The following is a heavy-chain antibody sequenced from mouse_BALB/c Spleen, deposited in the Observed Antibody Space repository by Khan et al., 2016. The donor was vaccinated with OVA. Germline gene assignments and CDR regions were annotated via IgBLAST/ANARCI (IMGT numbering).Heavy chain of an antibody. V-gene: IGHV5-6*01. CDR1: GFTFSSYG. D-gene: IGHD1-1*01. CDR3: SRQPGYYGSRSYFDY. Sequence: EVELVESGGDSVKPGGSLKLSCAASGFTFSSYGMSWVRRTPDKRLEWVATISSGGSYTYYPDSVKGRFTISRDNAKNTLYLQMSSLKSEDTAMYYCSRQPGYYGSRSYFDYWDQGTTLTVSS. CDR2: ISSGGSYT. J-gene: IGHJ2*01.